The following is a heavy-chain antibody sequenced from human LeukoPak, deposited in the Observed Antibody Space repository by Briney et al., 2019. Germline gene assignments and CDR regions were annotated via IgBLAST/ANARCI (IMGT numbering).Heavy chain of an antibody. CDR3: ARDLRFPNYDSSGYYYGY. V-gene: IGHV3-33*01. D-gene: IGHD3-22*01. Sequence: GGSLRLSCAASGFTFSSYGMHWVRQAPGKGLEWVAVIWYDGSNKYYADSVKGRFAISRDNSKNTLYLQMNSLRAEDTAVYYCARDLRFPNYDSSGYYYGYWGQGTLVTVSS. CDR1: GFTFSSYG. CDR2: IWYDGSNK. J-gene: IGHJ4*02.